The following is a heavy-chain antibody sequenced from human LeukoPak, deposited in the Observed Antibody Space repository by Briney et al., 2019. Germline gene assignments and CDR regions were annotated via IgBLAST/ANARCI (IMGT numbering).Heavy chain of an antibody. CDR3: ATGQWLVREYFQH. J-gene: IGHJ1*01. Sequence: ASVKVSCKVSGYTLTELSMHWVRQAPGKGLEWMGGFDPEDGETIYAQKFQGRVTMTEDTSTDTAYMGLSSLRSEDTAVYYCATGQWLVREYFQHWGQGTLVTVSS. V-gene: IGHV1-24*01. CDR2: FDPEDGET. D-gene: IGHD6-19*01. CDR1: GYTLTELS.